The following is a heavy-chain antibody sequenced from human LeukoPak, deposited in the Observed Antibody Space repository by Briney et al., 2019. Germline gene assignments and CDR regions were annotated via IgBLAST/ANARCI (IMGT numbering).Heavy chain of an antibody. D-gene: IGHD2-21*02. CDR2: IYYSGST. CDR3: AKSIVVVTAPPAFDI. V-gene: IGHV4-31*03. J-gene: IGHJ3*02. Sequence: SETLSLTCTVSGGSISNGDHYWSWIRQHPGKGLEWIGHIYYSGSTYYNPSLKSRGIISVETSKNQFSLKLSSVTAADTAVYYCAKSIVVVTAPPAFDIWGQGTMVTVSS. CDR1: GGSISNGDHY.